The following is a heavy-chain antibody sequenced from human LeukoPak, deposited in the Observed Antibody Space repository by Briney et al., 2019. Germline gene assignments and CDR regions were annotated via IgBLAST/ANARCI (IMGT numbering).Heavy chain of an antibody. D-gene: IGHD2-2*01. J-gene: IGHJ4*02. CDR2: ISANNGET. V-gene: IGHV1-18*04. Sequence: ASVKVSCKASGYTFTNYGIGWVRQAPGQGLEWMAWISANNGETRYAQNLQGRVTMTTDTSTSTAYMELRSLRSDDTAVYYCARVPPSAHQMLSSDYWGQGTQVTVSS. CDR3: ARVPPSAHQMLSSDY. CDR1: GYTFTNYG.